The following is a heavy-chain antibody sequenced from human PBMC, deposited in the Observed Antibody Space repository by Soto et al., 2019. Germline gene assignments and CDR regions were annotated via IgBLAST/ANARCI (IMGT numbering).Heavy chain of an antibody. CDR3: ASEKSPNSIVVVVAAMPDAFDL. Sequence: QVQLQQPGPGLVKPSQTLSLTCAISGDSVSSNSAAWNWIRQSPSRGLEWLGRPYYRSKWYNDYAVSVKSRITVNPDKSQNQFSLQLNSVTPEDTAVYYCASEKSPNSIVVVVAAMPDAFDLWGQGTMVTVSS. D-gene: IGHD2-15*01. CDR2: PYYRSKWYN. V-gene: IGHV6-1*01. CDR1: GDSVSSNSAA. J-gene: IGHJ3*01.